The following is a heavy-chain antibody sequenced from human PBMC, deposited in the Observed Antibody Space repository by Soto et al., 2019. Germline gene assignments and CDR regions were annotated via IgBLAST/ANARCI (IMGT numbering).Heavy chain of an antibody. D-gene: IGHD5-18*01. Sequence: SETLSLTCTVSGASITSGGYYWSWIRQPPGKGLEWIGYIYYSGSTNYNPSLKSRVTISVDTSKNQFSLKLSSVTAADTAVYYCARVAAMEGDFDYWGQGTLVTVSS. CDR2: IYYSGST. CDR1: GASITSGGYY. V-gene: IGHV4-61*08. CDR3: ARVAAMEGDFDY. J-gene: IGHJ4*02.